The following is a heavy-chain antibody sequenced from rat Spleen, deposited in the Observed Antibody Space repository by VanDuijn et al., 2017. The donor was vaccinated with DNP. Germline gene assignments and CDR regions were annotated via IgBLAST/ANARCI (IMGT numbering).Heavy chain of an antibody. CDR3: ARDIEGY. J-gene: IGHJ2*01. CDR1: GFTFSNYG. D-gene: IGHD2-7*01. CDR2: ITSDGDTT. V-gene: IGHV5S13*01. Sequence: EVQLVESGGGLVQPGRSLKLSCAASGFTFSNYGMAWVRQVPGKGLEWIGTITSDGDTTYYPDSVKGRFTISRDNAKNTLYLQMNVLRSEDTATYYCARDIEGYWGQGVMVTVSS.